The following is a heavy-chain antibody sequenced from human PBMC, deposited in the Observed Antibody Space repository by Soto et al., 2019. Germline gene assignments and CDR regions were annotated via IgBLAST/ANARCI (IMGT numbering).Heavy chain of an antibody. V-gene: IGHV4-30-2*01. CDR3: ARSTSPIQGYFDY. CDR1: GGSINSGGYS. D-gene: IGHD3-16*01. Sequence: QLQLQEFGSGLVKPSQTLSLTCAVSGGSINSGGYSWNWIRQPPGKGLEWIGYIYDSGTTYYNPSLKSRVTISVDRSKNQFSLKLSSVTAADTAVYYCARSTSPIQGYFDYWGQGTLVTVSS. J-gene: IGHJ4*02. CDR2: IYDSGTT.